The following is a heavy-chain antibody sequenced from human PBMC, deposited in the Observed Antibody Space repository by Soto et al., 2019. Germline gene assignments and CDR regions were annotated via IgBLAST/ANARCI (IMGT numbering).Heavy chain of an antibody. V-gene: IGHV4-39*01. CDR3: GRLEGLATISYYFDY. D-gene: IGHD3-9*01. Sequence: QLQLQESGPGLVKPSETLSLTYTVSGGSVSSSSYYWGWVRQPPGKGLEWIGSVYYSGSTYYNPFLESRVTISVDKSKNQFSLKLMSLSAADTAVYYCGRLEGLATISYYFDYWGQGALVTVSS. CDR1: GGSVSSSSYY. CDR2: VYYSGST. J-gene: IGHJ4*02.